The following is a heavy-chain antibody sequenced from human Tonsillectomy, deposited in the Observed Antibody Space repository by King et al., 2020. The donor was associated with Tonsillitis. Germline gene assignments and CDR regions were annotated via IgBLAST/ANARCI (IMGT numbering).Heavy chain of an antibody. CDR2: IYYSGST. CDR1: GGSISSGGYY. J-gene: IGHJ6*02. D-gene: IGHD6-6*01. V-gene: IGHV4-31*03. CDR3: ARVGPVAQRVAPPTIAAPEWWNYYYGMDV. Sequence: QLQESGPGLVKPSQTLSLTCTVSGGSISSGGYYWSWIRQHPGKGLEWIGYIYYSGSTYYNPSLKSRVTISVDTSKNQFSLKLSSVTAADTAVYYCARVGPVAQRVAPPTIAAPEWWNYYYGMDVWGQGTTVTVSS.